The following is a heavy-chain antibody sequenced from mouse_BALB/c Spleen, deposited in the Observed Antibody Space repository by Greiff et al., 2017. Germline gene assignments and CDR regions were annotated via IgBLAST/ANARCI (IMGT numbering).Heavy chain of an antibody. D-gene: IGHD2-10*01. CDR2: ISYSGST. CDR1: GDSITSGY. J-gene: IGHJ3*01. Sequence: EVQLQQSGPSLVKPSQTLSLTCSVTGDSITSGYWNWIRKFPGNKLEYMGYISYSGSTYYNPSLKSRISITRDTSKNQYYLQLNSVTTEDTATYYCASRAYYGNYGAWFAYWGQGTLVTVSA. CDR3: ASRAYYGNYGAWFAY. V-gene: IGHV3-8*02.